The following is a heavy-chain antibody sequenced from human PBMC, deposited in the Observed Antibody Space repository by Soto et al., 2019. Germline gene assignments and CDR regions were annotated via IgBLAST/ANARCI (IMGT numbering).Heavy chain of an antibody. D-gene: IGHD2-21*02. CDR1: ENTFSSYY. CDR3: SRGGHITVVTASFDF. V-gene: IGHV1-46*03. Sequence: ASVKVSCKASENTFSSYYLHWVRQAPGQGLEWMGMIHPSGGGATYAQKFLGRVTMTRDTSTSTVFMELSSLRSEDTAIYYCSRGGHITVVTASFDFWGQGTLVTSPQ. CDR2: IHPSGGGA. J-gene: IGHJ4*02.